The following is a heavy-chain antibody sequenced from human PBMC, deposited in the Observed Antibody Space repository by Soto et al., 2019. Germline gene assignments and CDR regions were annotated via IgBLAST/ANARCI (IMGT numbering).Heavy chain of an antibody. J-gene: IGHJ6*02. V-gene: IGHV1-69*06. CDR1: GGTFSSYA. CDR3: ARDYCGGDCYSSYYYYGMDV. CDR2: IIPIFGTA. D-gene: IGHD2-21*02. Sequence: QVQLVQSGAEVKKPGSSVKVSCKASGGTFSSYAISWVRQAPGQGLEWMGGIIPIFGTANYAQKFQGRVTITADKSTGTAYMELSSLRSEDTAVYYCARDYCGGDCYSSYYYYGMDVWGQGTTVTVSS.